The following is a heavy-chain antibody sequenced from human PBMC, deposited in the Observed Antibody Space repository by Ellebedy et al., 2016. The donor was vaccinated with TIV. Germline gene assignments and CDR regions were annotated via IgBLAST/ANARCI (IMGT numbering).Heavy chain of an antibody. CDR1: GGTFSRYA. J-gene: IGHJ4*02. CDR3: ARDSISPPGFDY. V-gene: IGHV1-69*13. D-gene: IGHD2-2*01. CDR2: IIPIFGPA. Sequence: AASVKVSCKASGGTFSRYAIIWVRQAPGQGLVWMGGIIPIFGPANYAQKFKGRVTITADESTSTAYMELSSLRSEDTAVYYCARDSISPPGFDYWGQGTLVTVSS.